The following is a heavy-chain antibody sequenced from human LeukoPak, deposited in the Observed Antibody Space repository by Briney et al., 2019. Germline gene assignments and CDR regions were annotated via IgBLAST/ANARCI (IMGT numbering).Heavy chain of an antibody. CDR2: ISGSGGST. V-gene: IGHV3-23*01. D-gene: IGHD3-22*01. Sequence: GGSLRLSCAASGFTFSSYSMNWVRQAPGKGLEWVSAISGSGGSTYYADSVKGRFTISRDNSKNTLYLQMNSLRAEDTAVYYCAKGWYYDSSGWFDYWGQGTLVTVSS. CDR1: GFTFSSYS. CDR3: AKGWYYDSSGWFDY. J-gene: IGHJ4*02.